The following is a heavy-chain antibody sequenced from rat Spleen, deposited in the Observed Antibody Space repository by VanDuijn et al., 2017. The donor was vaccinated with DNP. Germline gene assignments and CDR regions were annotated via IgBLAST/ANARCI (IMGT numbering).Heavy chain of an antibody. CDR3: TTVIYNNFDY. CDR2: ISYDGGST. CDR1: GFPFSDYY. D-gene: IGHD1-10*01. V-gene: IGHV5-20*01. Sequence: EVQLVESGGGLVQPGRSLKLSCAASGFPFSDYYMAWVRQAPTKGLEWVASISYDGGSTYYRDSVKGRFTIARDNAKSSLYLQMDSLRSEDTATYYCTTVIYNNFDYWGQGVMVTVSS. J-gene: IGHJ2*01.